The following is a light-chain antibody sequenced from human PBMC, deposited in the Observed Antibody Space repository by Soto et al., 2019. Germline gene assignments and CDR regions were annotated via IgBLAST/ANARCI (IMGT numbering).Light chain of an antibody. CDR1: NIGSKS. V-gene: IGLV3-21*02. Sequence: SYELTQPPSLSLATGQTATLTCGGNNIGSKSVHWYQHKPGQAPVLVVYDDSDRPSGIPERFSGSNSGNTAALTISRVEAGDEADYYCQVWDGSSDHEEWVFSGGTKVTVL. CDR3: QVWDGSSDHEEWV. CDR2: DDS. J-gene: IGLJ3*02.